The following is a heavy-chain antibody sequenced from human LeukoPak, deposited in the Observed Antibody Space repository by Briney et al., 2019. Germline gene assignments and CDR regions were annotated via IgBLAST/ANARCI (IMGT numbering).Heavy chain of an antibody. Sequence: GESLKISCKVSGYILTNNWIGWVRQVPGKGLEWMGLIYPGHSDTKYSPSFQGQVAFSVDKSINTAYLHWSSLKASDTAMYFCARFGYTSSPDYWGQGTRVTVSS. CDR3: ARFGYTSSPDY. CDR2: IYPGHSDT. J-gene: IGHJ4*02. V-gene: IGHV5-51*01. CDR1: GYILTNNW. D-gene: IGHD6-13*01.